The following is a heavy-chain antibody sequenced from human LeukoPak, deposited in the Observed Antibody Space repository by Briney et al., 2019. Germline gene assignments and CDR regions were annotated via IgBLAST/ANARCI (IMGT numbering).Heavy chain of an antibody. CDR3: AKGIAAAGNLPEYFQH. V-gene: IGHV3-9*01. CDR1: GFTFDDYA. J-gene: IGHJ1*01. CDR2: ISWNSGSI. D-gene: IGHD6-13*01. Sequence: PGGSLRLSCAASGFTFDDYAMHWVRQAPGKGLEWVSGISWNSGSIGYADSVKGRFTISRDNAKNSLYLQMNSLRAEDTALYYCAKGIAAAGNLPEYFQHWGQGTLVTVSS.